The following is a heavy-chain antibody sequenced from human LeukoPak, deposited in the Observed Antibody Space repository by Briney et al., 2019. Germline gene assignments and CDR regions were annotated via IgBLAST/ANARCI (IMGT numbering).Heavy chain of an antibody. Sequence: SETLSLTCAVYGGSFSNYYWSWIRQPPGKGLEWIGEINHSGSTNYNPSLKSRVTISVDTSKNQFSLKLSSVTAADTAVCYCARVGWGCFDYWGQGTLVTVSS. CDR2: INHSGST. CDR3: ARVGWGCFDY. D-gene: IGHD3-16*01. CDR1: GGSFSNYY. V-gene: IGHV4-34*01. J-gene: IGHJ4*02.